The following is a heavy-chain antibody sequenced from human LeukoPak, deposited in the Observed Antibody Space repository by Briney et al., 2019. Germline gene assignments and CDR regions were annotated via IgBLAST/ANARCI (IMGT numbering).Heavy chain of an antibody. Sequence: GASVKVSCKASGYTFTSYGISWVRQAPGQGLEWMGWISADNGNTNYAQKLQGRVTMTTDTSTSTAYMELRSLRSDDTAVYYCARDSVCSGGSCYSHYFDYWGQGTLVTVSS. CDR3: ARDSVCSGGSCYSHYFDY. D-gene: IGHD2-15*01. CDR2: ISADNGNT. CDR1: GYTFTSYG. V-gene: IGHV1-18*04. J-gene: IGHJ4*02.